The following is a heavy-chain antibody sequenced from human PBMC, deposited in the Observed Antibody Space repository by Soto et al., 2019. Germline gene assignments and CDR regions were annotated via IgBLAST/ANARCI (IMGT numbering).Heavy chain of an antibody. V-gene: IGHV3-48*01. D-gene: IGHD3-22*01. CDR2: ISSGSSTI. Sequence: EVQLVESGGGLVQPGGSLRLSCAASGFTFSSYSMNWVRQAPGKGLEWVSYISSGSSTIFYADSVKGRFTISRDNAKNSLYRQRTSWRAGDTAVNSWARDPAYDSGGWGKGTRVPVPS. CDR1: GFTFSSYS. J-gene: IGHJ4*02. CDR3: ARDPAYDSGG.